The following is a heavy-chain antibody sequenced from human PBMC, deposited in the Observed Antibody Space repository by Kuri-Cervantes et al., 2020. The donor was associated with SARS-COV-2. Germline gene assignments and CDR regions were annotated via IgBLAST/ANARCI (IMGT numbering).Heavy chain of an antibody. CDR2: ITHSGSTI. CDR3: AREIIVGTTIGGAIDY. V-gene: IGHV3-48*03. Sequence: GGSLRLSCAASGFTFNSYEMNRVRQAPGKGLELVSYITHSGSTIYYADSVKGRFTISRDSAKNSLYLQMNSLRAEDTAVYYCAREIIVGTTIGGAIDYWGQGALVTVSS. J-gene: IGHJ4*02. CDR1: GFTFNSYE. D-gene: IGHD1-26*01.